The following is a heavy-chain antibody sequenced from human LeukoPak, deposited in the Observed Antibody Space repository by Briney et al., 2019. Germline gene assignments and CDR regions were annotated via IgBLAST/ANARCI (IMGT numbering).Heavy chain of an antibody. CDR1: GFTFSSNF. CDR3: ALGLVTDY. Sequence: PGGSLRLSCAASGFTFSSNFMSWVRQAPGKGLEWVSVIYSGGSTYYADSVKGRFTISSDNSKNTLYLQMNSLRVEDTAVYYCALGLVTDYWGQGTLVTVSS. D-gene: IGHD3-9*01. V-gene: IGHV3-66*01. CDR2: IYSGGST. J-gene: IGHJ4*02.